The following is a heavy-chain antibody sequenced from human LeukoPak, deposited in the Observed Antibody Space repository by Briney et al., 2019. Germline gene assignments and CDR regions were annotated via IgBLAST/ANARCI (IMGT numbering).Heavy chain of an antibody. CDR1: GFTFRSYA. D-gene: IGHD6-13*01. V-gene: IGHV3-21*01. Sequence: GGSLRLSCAASGFTFRSYAMNWVRQPPGKGLEWVSSISSSSSYIYYADSVKGRFTISRDNAKNSLYLQMNSLRAEDTAVYYCASVGIAAGYFDYWGQGTLVTVSS. CDR3: ASVGIAAGYFDY. J-gene: IGHJ4*02. CDR2: ISSSSSYI.